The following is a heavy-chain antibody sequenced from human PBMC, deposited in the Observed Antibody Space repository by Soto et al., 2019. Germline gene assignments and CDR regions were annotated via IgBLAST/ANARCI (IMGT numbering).Heavy chain of an antibody. CDR2: ISAYNGNT. Sequence: QVQLVQSGAEVKKPGASVKVSCKASGYTFTSYGISWVRQAPGQGLEWMGWISAYNGNTNYAKKVQGRVTMTTDTATSTAYMERRSLRSDDTAVYYCARGNTMVRGVILYYFDNWGQGTVVTVSS. J-gene: IGHJ4*02. CDR3: ARGNTMVRGVILYYFDN. V-gene: IGHV1-18*01. D-gene: IGHD3-10*01. CDR1: GYTFTSYG.